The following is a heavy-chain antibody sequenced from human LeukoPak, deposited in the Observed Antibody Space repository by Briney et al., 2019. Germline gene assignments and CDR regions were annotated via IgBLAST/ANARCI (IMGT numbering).Heavy chain of an antibody. CDR2: INPNSGVT. CDR3: AREGDSDYGDYCFDY. V-gene: IGHV1-2*02. CDR1: GYTFSRYY. D-gene: IGHD4-17*01. J-gene: IGHJ4*02. Sequence: GASVKVSCKASGYTFSRYYMHWVRQAPGQGLEWMGWINPNSGVTNYAQKFQGRVTMTRDTSISTAYMELSRLRSDDTAVYYCAREGDSDYGDYCFDYWGQGTLVTVSS.